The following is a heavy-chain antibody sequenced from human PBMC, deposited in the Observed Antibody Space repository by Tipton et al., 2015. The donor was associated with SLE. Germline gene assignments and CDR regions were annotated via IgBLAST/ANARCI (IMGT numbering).Heavy chain of an antibody. V-gene: IGHV4-59*12. D-gene: IGHD3-16*01. CDR2: IYYSGST. J-gene: IGHJ3*02. CDR1: GGSISSYY. CDR3: ARGWNYARDAFDI. Sequence: LRLSCTVSGGSISSYYWSWIRQPPGKGLEWIGYIYYSGSTNYNPSLKSRVTISIDTSKNQFSLKLSSVTAADTAVYYCARGWNYARDAFDIWGQGTMVTVSS.